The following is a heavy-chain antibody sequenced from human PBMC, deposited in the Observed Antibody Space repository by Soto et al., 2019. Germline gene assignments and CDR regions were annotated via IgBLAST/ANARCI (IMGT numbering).Heavy chain of an antibody. V-gene: IGHV1-18*01. CDR2: ISAYNGNT. D-gene: IGHD2-2*01. J-gene: IGHJ4*02. CDR1: GYTFTSYG. Sequence: ASVKVSCKASGYTFTSYGISWVRQAPGQGLEWMGWISAYNGNTNYAQKLQGRVTMTTDTSTSTAYMELRSLRSDDTAVYYCASGYCSSTSCYLDYWGQGTLVTVSS. CDR3: ASGYCSSTSCYLDY.